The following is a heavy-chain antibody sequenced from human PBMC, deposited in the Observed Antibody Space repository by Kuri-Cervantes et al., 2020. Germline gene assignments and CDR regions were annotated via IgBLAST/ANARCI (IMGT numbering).Heavy chain of an antibody. J-gene: IGHJ6*02. V-gene: IGHV1-18*01. CDR2: ISAYNGNT. Sequence: ASVKVSCKASGYTFTNYGISWVRQAPGQGLEWMGWISAYNGNTNYAQGLQGRVTMTTDTSTGTAYMELRSLRSDDTAVYYCARDLYSGSYWGGYYYYGMDVWGQGTTVTVSS. CDR3: ARDLYSGSYWGGYYYYGMDV. D-gene: IGHD1-26*01. CDR1: GYTFTNYG.